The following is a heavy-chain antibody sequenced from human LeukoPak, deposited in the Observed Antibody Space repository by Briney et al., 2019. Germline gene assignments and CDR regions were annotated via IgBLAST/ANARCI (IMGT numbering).Heavy chain of an antibody. CDR2: ISGSGGST. CDR1: GFTFSSYA. Sequence: PGGSLRLSCAASGFTFSSYAMSWVRQAPGKGLEWVSAISGSGGSTYYADSVKGRFTISRDNSKNTLYLQMNSLRAEDTAVYYCAKGGVYYDILTGYYSAGYFDYWGQGTLVTVSS. J-gene: IGHJ4*02. D-gene: IGHD3-9*01. V-gene: IGHV3-23*01. CDR3: AKGGVYYDILTGYYSAGYFDY.